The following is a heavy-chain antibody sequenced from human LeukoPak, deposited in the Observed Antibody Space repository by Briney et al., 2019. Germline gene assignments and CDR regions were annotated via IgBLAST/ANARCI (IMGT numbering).Heavy chain of an antibody. Sequence: SVKVSCKASGGTFSSYAISWVRQAPGQGLEWMGGIIPIFGTANYAQKFQGRVTITADKSTSTAYMELNSLRSEDTAVYYCARMSIGVYGDYYYGMDVWGKGTTVTVSS. D-gene: IGHD4-17*01. CDR2: IIPIFGTA. CDR1: GGTFSSYA. V-gene: IGHV1-69*06. J-gene: IGHJ6*04. CDR3: ARMSIGVYGDYYYGMDV.